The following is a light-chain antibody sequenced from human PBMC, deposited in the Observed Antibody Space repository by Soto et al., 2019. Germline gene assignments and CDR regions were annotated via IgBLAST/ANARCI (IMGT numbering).Light chain of an antibody. V-gene: IGKV3-20*01. CDR2: GAS. J-gene: IGKJ1*01. CDR1: QSVNSRY. Sequence: EIVLTQSSGTLSLSPGERATLSCRASQSVNSRYLAWYQQKPGQAPRIIIYGASSRATGIPDRFSGSASGTDFTLSISRLEPEDFAVYYCQQYGSSPWTFGQGTKVEIK. CDR3: QQYGSSPWT.